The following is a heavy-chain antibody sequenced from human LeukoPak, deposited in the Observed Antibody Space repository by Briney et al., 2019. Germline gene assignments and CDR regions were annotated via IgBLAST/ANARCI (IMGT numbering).Heavy chain of an antibody. CDR3: ARDSTAAPISYMDV. V-gene: IGHV3-9*03. J-gene: IGHJ6*03. CDR1: GFIFDDYG. D-gene: IGHD6-6*01. Sequence: PGRSPRLSCAASGFIFDDYGMHWVRQAPGKGLEWVSGISWNSGSKEYADSVKGRFTISRDNAKNSLYLQMNSLRVEDMALYFCARDSTAAPISYMDVWGKGTTVTVSS. CDR2: ISWNSGSK.